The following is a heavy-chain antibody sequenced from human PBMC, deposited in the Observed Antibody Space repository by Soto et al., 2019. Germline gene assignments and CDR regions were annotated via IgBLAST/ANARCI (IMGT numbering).Heavy chain of an antibody. V-gene: IGHV3-13*05. Sequence: EVQLVESGGGLVQPGGSLRLSCEASGFTFRNYDMHWVRQGTGKGLEWVSGISAAGDPDYADYVEGRFTISRENAQNSFFLQMTSLRVCDTAVYYCARTDRDFYGLDVWGQGTTVIVSS. CDR1: GFTFRNYD. J-gene: IGHJ6*02. CDR3: ARTDRDFYGLDV. CDR2: ISAAGDP.